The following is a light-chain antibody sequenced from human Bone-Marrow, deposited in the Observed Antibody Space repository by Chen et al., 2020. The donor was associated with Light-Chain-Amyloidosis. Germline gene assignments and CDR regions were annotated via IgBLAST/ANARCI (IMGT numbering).Light chain of an antibody. CDR2: DDS. V-gene: IGLV3-21*02. CDR3: QVWDRSSDRPV. Sequence: SYVLTQPSSVSVAPGQTATIACGGNNIGSTSVHWYQQTPGQAPLLVVYDDSDRPSGIPERLSGSKSGNTATLTISRVEAGDDADYYCQVWDRSSDRPVFGGGTKLTVL. CDR1: NIGSTS. J-gene: IGLJ3*02.